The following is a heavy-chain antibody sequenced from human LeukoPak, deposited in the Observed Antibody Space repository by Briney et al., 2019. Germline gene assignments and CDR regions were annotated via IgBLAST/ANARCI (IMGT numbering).Heavy chain of an antibody. V-gene: IGHV4-34*01. D-gene: IGHD3-16*02. Sequence: SETLSLTCAVYGGSFSGYYWSWIRQPPGKGLEWIGEINHSGSTNYNPSLKSRVTISVDTSKNQFSLKLSSVTAADTAVYYCARGGRRSYDYVWGSYRLDYWGQGTLVTVSS. CDR3: ARGGRRSYDYVWGSYRLDY. CDR1: GGSFSGYY. J-gene: IGHJ4*02. CDR2: INHSGST.